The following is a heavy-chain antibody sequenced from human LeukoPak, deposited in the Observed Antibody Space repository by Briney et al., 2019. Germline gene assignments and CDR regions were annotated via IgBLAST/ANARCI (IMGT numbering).Heavy chain of an antibody. D-gene: IGHD3-16*02. V-gene: IGHV3-48*03. CDR2: ISSSGSTI. CDR1: GFTFSSYE. J-gene: IGHJ4*02. CDR3: ARDQCVWGSYRQSFDY. Sequence: PGGSLRLSCAASGFTFSSYEMNWVRQAPGKGLEWVSYISSSGSTIYYADSVKGRFTISRDNAKNSLYLQMNSLRAEDTAVYYYARDQCVWGSYRQSFDYWGQGTLVTVSS.